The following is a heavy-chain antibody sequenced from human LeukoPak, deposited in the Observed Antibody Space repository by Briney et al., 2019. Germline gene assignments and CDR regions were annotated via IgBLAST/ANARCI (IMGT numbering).Heavy chain of an antibody. CDR2: ISGSGGST. CDR1: GFTFSSYA. CDR3: ARDLVKPPDAPYYYGMDV. Sequence: GGSLRLSCAASGFTFSSYAMSWVRQAPGKGLEWVSAISGSGGSTYYADSVKGRFTISRDNSKNTLYLQMNSLRAEDTAVYYCARDLVKPPDAPYYYGMDVWGPGTTVTVSS. D-gene: IGHD2-21*01. V-gene: IGHV3-23*01. J-gene: IGHJ6*02.